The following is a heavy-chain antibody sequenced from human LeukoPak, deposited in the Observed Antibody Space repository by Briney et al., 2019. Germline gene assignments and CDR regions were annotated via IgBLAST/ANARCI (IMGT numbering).Heavy chain of an antibody. J-gene: IGHJ4*02. CDR2: NSSSSSYI. Sequence: VGSLRLSCAASGFTFSSFSMNSVRQSPGKRLEWFSSNSSSSSYIYYADSVKGRFTISRDNAKNSLYLQMNSLRAEDTAVYYCASSARGTYFFDYWGQGTLVTVSS. CDR3: ASSARGTYFFDY. V-gene: IGHV3-21*01. CDR1: GFTFSSFS. D-gene: IGHD3-16*01.